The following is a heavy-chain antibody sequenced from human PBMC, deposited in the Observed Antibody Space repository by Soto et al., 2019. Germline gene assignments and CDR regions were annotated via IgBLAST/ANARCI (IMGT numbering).Heavy chain of an antibody. Sequence: QLQLQESGPGLVRPSETLSLTCTVSGGSISSSNCYWGWVRQPPGKGLEWIGSIYYSGKTYYNPSLKSRVTISVDTSKDQLSLNLSSVTAADTAVYYCARHSSYAFWSAYYYTPGSFDYWGQGTLVTVSS. CDR1: GGSISSSNCY. CDR3: ARHSSYAFWSAYYYTPGSFDY. V-gene: IGHV4-39*01. D-gene: IGHD3-3*01. J-gene: IGHJ4*02. CDR2: IYYSGKT.